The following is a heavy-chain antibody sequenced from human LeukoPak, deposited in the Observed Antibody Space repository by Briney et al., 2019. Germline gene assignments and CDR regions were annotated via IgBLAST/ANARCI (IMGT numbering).Heavy chain of an antibody. CDR3: ARALSHCLDY. D-gene: IGHD3-16*01. J-gene: IGHJ4*02. V-gene: IGHV3-7*01. CDR2: IKHDGSEK. CDR1: GFTFSSYS. Sequence: GGSLRLSCAASGFTFSSYSMNWVCQAPGKGLEWVANIKHDGSEKYYLDSVKGQFSISRDNAKKSLYLQMNSLRAEDTAVYYCARALSHCLDYWGQGTLVTVSS.